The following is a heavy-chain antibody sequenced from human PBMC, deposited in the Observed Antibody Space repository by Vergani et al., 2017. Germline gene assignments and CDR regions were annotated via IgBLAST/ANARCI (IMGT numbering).Heavy chain of an antibody. CDR3: AREKGTAADT. J-gene: IGHJ5*02. CDR2: IYYSGST. CDR1: GGSFSGYY. V-gene: IGHV4-34*11. D-gene: IGHD6-13*01. Sequence: QVQLPQWGAGLLKPSEPLSLTCAVYGGSFSGYYWSWIRQPPGKGLEWIGYIYYSGSTNYNPSLKSRVTISVDTSKNQFSLKLSSVTAADTAVYYCAREKGTAADTWGQGTLVTVSS.